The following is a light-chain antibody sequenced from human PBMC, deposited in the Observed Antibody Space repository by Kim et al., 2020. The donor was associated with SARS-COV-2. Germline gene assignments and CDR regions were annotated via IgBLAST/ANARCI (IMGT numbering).Light chain of an antibody. Sequence: VSPGHTASITCSGNKLGDKYACWYQQKPGQSPVLVIYQDSVRPSGIPERFSGSNSGSTATLTISGTQAMDEADYYCQAWDSSTAVFGGGTQLTVL. CDR2: QDS. J-gene: IGLJ3*02. CDR1: KLGDKY. V-gene: IGLV3-1*01. CDR3: QAWDSSTAV.